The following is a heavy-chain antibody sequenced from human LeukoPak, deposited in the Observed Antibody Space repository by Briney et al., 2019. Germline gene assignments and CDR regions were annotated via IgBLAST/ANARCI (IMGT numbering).Heavy chain of an antibody. V-gene: IGHV3-21*04. J-gene: IGHJ4*02. Sequence: GGSLRLSCAASGFTFSSYSMNWVRQAPGKGLEWVSSISSSSSYIYYADSVKGRFTISRDNSKNTLYLQMNGLRAEDTAVYYCAKEGARRGYGGDGKPFDYWGQGTLVTVSS. D-gene: IGHD4-23*01. CDR1: GFTFSSYS. CDR2: ISSSSSYI. CDR3: AKEGARRGYGGDGKPFDY.